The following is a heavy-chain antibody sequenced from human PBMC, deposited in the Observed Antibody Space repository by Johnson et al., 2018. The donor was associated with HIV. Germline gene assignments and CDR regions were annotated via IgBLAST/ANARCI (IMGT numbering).Heavy chain of an antibody. J-gene: IGHJ3*02. CDR3: ATGNPPYYYDSSDQSDVFDI. CDR2: ITYDGSSK. Sequence: VQLVESGGGVVQPATSLRLSCAASGFTFSSHAMHWVRQAPGKGLEWVAVITYDGSSKHYADSVKGRFDISRDNSKNTMYLQMNSLRAEDKAVYYCATGNPPYYYDSSDQSDVFDIWGQGTMVTVSS. CDR1: GFTFSSHA. V-gene: IGHV3-30*09. D-gene: IGHD3-22*01.